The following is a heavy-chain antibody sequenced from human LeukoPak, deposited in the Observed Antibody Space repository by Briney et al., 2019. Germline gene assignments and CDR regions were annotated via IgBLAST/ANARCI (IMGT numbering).Heavy chain of an antibody. CDR3: AKAYGDFPGGIFDY. CDR2: IFYSGNT. Sequence: PSETLSLTCTVSGGSISSSSYYWGWIRQPPGKGLEWIGNIFYSGNTYYNPSFKSRVTISVDTSENEFSLKLSSVTAADTAVYYCAKAYGDFPGGIFDYWGRGTLVTVSS. CDR1: GGSISSSSYY. D-gene: IGHD4-17*01. J-gene: IGHJ4*02. V-gene: IGHV4-39*07.